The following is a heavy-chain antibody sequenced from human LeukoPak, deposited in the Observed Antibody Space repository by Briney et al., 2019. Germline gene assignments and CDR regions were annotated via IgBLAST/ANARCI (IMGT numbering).Heavy chain of an antibody. Sequence: PGGALRLSCAASGFTFSSYWMTWVRRAPGKGLEWVANIKQDGSEKYYVDSVKGRFTISRDNAKNSLYLQMNSLRAEDTAVYYCARELIAAAGTGAFDIWGQGTMVTVSS. D-gene: IGHD6-13*01. V-gene: IGHV3-7*03. J-gene: IGHJ3*02. CDR1: GFTFSSYW. CDR2: IKQDGSEK. CDR3: ARELIAAAGTGAFDI.